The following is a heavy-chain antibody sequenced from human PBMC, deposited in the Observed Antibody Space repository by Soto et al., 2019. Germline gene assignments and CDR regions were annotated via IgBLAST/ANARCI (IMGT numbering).Heavy chain of an antibody. V-gene: IGHV4-30-2*01. D-gene: IGHD2-21*02. J-gene: IGHJ6*02. Sequence: SETRSLTCAVSGGSISSGGYSWSWIRQPPGKGLEWIGYIYHSGSTYYNPSLKSRVTISVDTSKNQFSLKLNSVTAADTAVYYCARDLWGYCGTDCYPLDVRGQGTTVTVS. CDR2: IYHSGST. CDR1: GGSISSGGYS. CDR3: ARDLWGYCGTDCYPLDV.